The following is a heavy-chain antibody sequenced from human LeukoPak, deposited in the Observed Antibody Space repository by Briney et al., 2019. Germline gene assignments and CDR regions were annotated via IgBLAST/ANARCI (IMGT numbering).Heavy chain of an antibody. CDR2: IYPGDSDT. Sequence: GESLKISCKGSGYTFTSYWIGWVRQMPGKGLEWMGIIYPGDSDTRYSPSFQGQVTISADKSISTAYLQWSSLKASDTAMYYCARQRGTYYYDSSGYYTDYWGQGTLVTVSS. CDR3: ARQRGTYYYDSSGYYTDY. V-gene: IGHV5-51*01. D-gene: IGHD3-22*01. CDR1: GYTFTSYW. J-gene: IGHJ4*02.